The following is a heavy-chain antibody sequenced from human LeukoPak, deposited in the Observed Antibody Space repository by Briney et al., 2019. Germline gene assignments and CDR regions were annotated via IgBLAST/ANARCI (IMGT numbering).Heavy chain of an antibody. J-gene: IGHJ4*02. D-gene: IGHD6-6*01. Sequence: GGSLRLSCAASGFTFRSYGMQWVRQAPGKGLEWVAFIRSDGSNEYYADSVKGRFTISRDNSKNTLFLQMNSLTVEDTAVYYCAKRDPSSLKFDYWGQGTLVTVSS. CDR1: GFTFRSYG. CDR3: AKRDPSSLKFDY. V-gene: IGHV3-30*02. CDR2: IRSDGSNE.